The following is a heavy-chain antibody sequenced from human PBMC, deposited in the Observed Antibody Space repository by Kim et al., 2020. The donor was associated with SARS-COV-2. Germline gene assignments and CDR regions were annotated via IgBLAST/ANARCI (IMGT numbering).Heavy chain of an antibody. CDR2: ISSSSSTI. D-gene: IGHD1-26*01. Sequence: GGSLRLSCAASGFTFSSYSMHWVRQAPGKGLEWVSYISSSSSTIYYADSVKGRFTISRDNAKNSLYLQMNSLRAEDTAVYYCAREIRISGSYYFGPLYGMDVWVQGTTVTVS. J-gene: IGHJ6*02. CDR1: GFTFSSYS. CDR3: AREIRISGSYYFGPLYGMDV. V-gene: IGHV3-48*04.